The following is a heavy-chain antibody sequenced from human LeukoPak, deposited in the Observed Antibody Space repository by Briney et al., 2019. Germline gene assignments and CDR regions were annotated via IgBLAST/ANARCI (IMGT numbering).Heavy chain of an antibody. CDR2: INHSGST. D-gene: IGHD5-18*01. CDR1: GGSFSGYY. Sequence: PSETLSLTCAVYGGSFSGYYWSWIRQPPGKGLEWIGEINHSGSTNYNPSLKSRVTISVDTSKNQFSLKLSSVTAADTAVYYCARGRRGYSYGYGYYYYMDVWGKGTTVTVSS. J-gene: IGHJ6*03. V-gene: IGHV4-34*01. CDR3: ARGRRGYSYGYGYYYYMDV.